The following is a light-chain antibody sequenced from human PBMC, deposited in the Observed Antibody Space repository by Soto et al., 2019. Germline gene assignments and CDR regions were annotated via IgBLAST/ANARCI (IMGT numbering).Light chain of an antibody. CDR2: EVS. Sequence: QSALTQPASVSGSPGQSITISCTGTSRDVGGYNYVSWYQQHPGKAPKLMIYEVSNRPSGVSNRFSGSKSDNTASLTISGLQAEDEADYYCSSYTSSSIDYVFGTGTKVTVL. CDR1: SRDVGGYNY. V-gene: IGLV2-14*01. CDR3: SSYTSSSIDYV. J-gene: IGLJ1*01.